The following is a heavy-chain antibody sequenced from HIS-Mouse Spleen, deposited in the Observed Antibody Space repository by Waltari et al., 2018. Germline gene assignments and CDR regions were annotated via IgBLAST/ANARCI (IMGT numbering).Heavy chain of an antibody. Sequence: CAASGFTFSSYWMSWVRQAPGKGLEWVANIKQDGSEKYYVDSVKGRFTFSRDNAKNSLYLQMNSLRAEDTAVYYCARDRLAARYYYYGMDVWGQGTTVTVSS. V-gene: IGHV3-7*01. CDR2: IKQDGSEK. D-gene: IGHD6-6*01. CDR1: GFTFSSYW. CDR3: ARDRLAARYYYYGMDV. J-gene: IGHJ6*02.